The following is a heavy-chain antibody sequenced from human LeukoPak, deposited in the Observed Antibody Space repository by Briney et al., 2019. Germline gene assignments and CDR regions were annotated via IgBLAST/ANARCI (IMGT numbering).Heavy chain of an antibody. D-gene: IGHD2-21*01. J-gene: IGHJ6*02. CDR2: IHSDGSST. V-gene: IGHV3-74*01. CDR1: GFTFSSYW. Sequence: GSLRLSCAASGFTFSSYWMHWVRKDPRKGLVWVSRIHSDGSSTSYADSVKGRFTISRDNAKNTLYLQMNNLRAEDTAVYYCARDLLFKNYYGMDVWGQGTTVTVSS. CDR3: ARDLLFKNYYGMDV.